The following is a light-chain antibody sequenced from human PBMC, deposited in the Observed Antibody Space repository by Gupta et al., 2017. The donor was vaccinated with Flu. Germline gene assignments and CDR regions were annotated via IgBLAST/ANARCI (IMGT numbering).Light chain of an antibody. CDR1: QDISNY. J-gene: IGKJ4*01. CDR2: EAS. V-gene: IGKV1-33*01. Sequence: IQMTQSPSSLSASVGDSVTITCQASQDISNYLNWYQQKPGKAPKLLINEASNLETGVPSSFRGSGSGTDFSLTISSLQPEDFATYYCQQFDNLPLTFGGGTKVDVK. CDR3: QQFDNLPLT.